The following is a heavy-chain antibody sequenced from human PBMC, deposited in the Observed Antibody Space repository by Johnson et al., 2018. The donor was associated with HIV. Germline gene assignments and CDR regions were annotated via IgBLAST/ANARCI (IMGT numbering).Heavy chain of an antibody. D-gene: IGHD6-19*01. J-gene: IGHJ3*02. V-gene: IGHV3-23*04. CDR2: ISGSGSST. CDR3: ARAVARGQWLATGYI. CDR1: GFTFSSYA. Sequence: VQLVESGGGLVQPGGSLRPSCAVSGFTFSSYAMRWVRQAPGKGLEWVSTISGSGSSTYYADSVKGRFTLSRDNSNNTLYLQMNSLRDDDTAVYYCARAVARGQWLATGYIWGQGTMVTVSS.